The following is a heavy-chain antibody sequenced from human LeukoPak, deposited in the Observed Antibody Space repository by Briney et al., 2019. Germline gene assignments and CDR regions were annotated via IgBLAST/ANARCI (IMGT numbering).Heavy chain of an antibody. CDR3: ARGGQYYDFWSGNNWFDP. D-gene: IGHD3-3*01. CDR2: MNPNSGNT. J-gene: IGHJ5*02. CDR1: GYTFTSYD. V-gene: IGHV1-8*03. Sequence: ASVKVSCKASGYTFTSYDTNWVRQATGQGLEWMGWMNPNSGNTGYAQKFQGRVTITRNTSISTAYMELSSLRSEDTAVYYCARGGQYYDFWSGNNWFDPWGQGTLVTVSS.